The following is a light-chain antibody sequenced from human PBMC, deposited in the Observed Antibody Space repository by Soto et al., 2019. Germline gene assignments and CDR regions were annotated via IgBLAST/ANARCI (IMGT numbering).Light chain of an antibody. CDR2: DVS. CDR3: CSYTSSSTPVV. V-gene: IGLV2-14*03. CDR1: SSDVGGYNY. Sequence: QSALTQPASVSGSPGQSITISCTGTSSDVGGYNYVSWYQQHPGKAPKPMIYDVSNRPSGVSNRFSGSKSGNTASLTISGLQAEDEADYYCCSYTSSSTPVVFGGGTKVTVL. J-gene: IGLJ2*01.